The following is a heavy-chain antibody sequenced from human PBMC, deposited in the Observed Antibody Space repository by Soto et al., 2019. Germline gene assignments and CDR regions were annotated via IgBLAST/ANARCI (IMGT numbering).Heavy chain of an antibody. CDR3: ARVGSSSRYFDY. Sequence: ASVKVSCKVSGYTFTVYYIYWVRQAPGQGLECMGWINPDSGAPNYAQKFQGRVTMSRDTSFSTAYMELSRLSSDDTAVYYCARVGSSSRYFDYWGQGXLVTVYS. CDR1: GYTFTVYY. CDR2: INPDSGAP. D-gene: IGHD6-13*01. V-gene: IGHV1-2*02. J-gene: IGHJ4*02.